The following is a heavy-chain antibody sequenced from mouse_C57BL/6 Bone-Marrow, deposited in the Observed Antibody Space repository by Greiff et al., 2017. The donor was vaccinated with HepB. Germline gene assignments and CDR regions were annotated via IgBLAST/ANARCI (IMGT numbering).Heavy chain of an antibody. CDR3: ARDATGTSPWFAY. D-gene: IGHD4-1*01. V-gene: IGHV3-1*01. CDR2: ISYSGST. CDR1: GYSITSGYD. J-gene: IGHJ3*01. Sequence: VQLKESGPGMVKPSQSLSLTCTVTGYSITSGYDWHWIRHFPGNKLEWMGYISYSGSTNYNPSLKSRISITHATSKNHFFLKLNSVTTEDTATYYCARDATGTSPWFAYWGQGTLVTVSA.